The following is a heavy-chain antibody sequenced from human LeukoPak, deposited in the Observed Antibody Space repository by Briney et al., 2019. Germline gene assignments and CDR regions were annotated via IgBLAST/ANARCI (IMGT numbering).Heavy chain of an antibody. CDR1: GFTFSSYW. Sequence: GGSLRLSCAASGFTFSSYWMSWVRQAPGKGLEGVANIKQDGSEKYYVDSVKGRFTISRDNAKNSLYLQMNSLRAEDTAVYYCARDQKYYYDSSGYGYWGQGTLVTVSS. V-gene: IGHV3-7*01. CDR3: ARDQKYYYDSSGYGY. J-gene: IGHJ4*02. D-gene: IGHD3-22*01. CDR2: IKQDGSEK.